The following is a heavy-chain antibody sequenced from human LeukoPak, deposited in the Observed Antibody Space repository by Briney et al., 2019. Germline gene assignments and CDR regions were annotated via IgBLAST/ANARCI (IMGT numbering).Heavy chain of an antibody. D-gene: IGHD3-3*01. J-gene: IGHJ5*02. CDR3: AKEVEPLWSGYTWFDP. Sequence: GGSLRLSCVLSDFRFSSYAMSWVRQAPGRGLEWVSGIGGSGISTFYADSVKGRFSISRDNSKNTVFLQMDSLRVEDTAVYHCAKEVEPLWSGYTWFDPWGQGTLVTVSS. CDR1: DFRFSSYA. V-gene: IGHV3-23*01. CDR2: IGGSGIST.